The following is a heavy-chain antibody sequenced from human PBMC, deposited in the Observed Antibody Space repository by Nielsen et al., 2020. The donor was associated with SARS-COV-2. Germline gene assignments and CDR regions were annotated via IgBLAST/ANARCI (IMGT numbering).Heavy chain of an antibody. D-gene: IGHD3-3*01. J-gene: IGHJ6*03. CDR3: ARQIGYSSRWVVAYDFWSGYPYYYYYYMDV. CDR2: IYYSGST. CDR1: GGSISSSSYY. V-gene: IGHV4-39*01. Sequence: SETLSLTCTVSGGSISSSSYYWGWIRQPPGKGLEWIGSIYYSGSTYYNPSLKSRVTISVDTSKNQFSLKLSSVTAADTAVYYCARQIGYSSRWVVAYDFWSGYPYYYYYYMDVWGKGTTVTVSS.